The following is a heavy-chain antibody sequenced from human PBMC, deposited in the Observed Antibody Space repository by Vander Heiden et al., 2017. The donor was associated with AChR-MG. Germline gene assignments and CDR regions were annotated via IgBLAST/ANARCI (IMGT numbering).Heavy chain of an antibody. J-gene: IGHJ4*02. V-gene: IGHV3-23*01. Sequence: EVQLLESGGGLVQPGGSLRLSCAASGFTFSSYAMSWVRQAPGKGLEWVSAISGSGGSTYYADSVKGRFTISRDNSKNTRYLKMNSLRAEETAVYYCAKDLGCGGVRVEGFDYWGQGTLVTVSS. D-gene: IGHD3-3*01. CDR3: AKDLGCGGVRVEGFDY. CDR2: ISGSGGST. CDR1: GFTFSSYA.